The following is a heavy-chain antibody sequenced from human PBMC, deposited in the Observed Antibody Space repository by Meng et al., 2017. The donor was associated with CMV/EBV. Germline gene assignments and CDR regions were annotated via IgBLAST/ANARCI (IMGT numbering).Heavy chain of an antibody. Sequence: SETLSLTCPVPGGSISSYYWSGIRQPPGKGLEWIGYIYYSGSTNYNPSLKSRVTISVDTSKNQFSLKLSSVTAADTAVYYCARDHGNSWFDPWGQGTLVTVS. CDR3: ARDHGNSWFDP. V-gene: IGHV4-59*01. CDR2: IYYSGST. D-gene: IGHD1-26*01. CDR1: GGSISSYY. J-gene: IGHJ5*02.